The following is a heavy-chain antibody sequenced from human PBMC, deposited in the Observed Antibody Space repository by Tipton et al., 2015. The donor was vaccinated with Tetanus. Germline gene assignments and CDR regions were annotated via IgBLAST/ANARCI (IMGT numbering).Heavy chain of an antibody. V-gene: IGHV3-33*08. D-gene: IGHD3-3*01. Sequence: SLRLSCAASGFSFRDYGMHWVRQAPGKGLEWVAVIWFDGSQEKYADSVKGRFTISRDNSNSTLYLHMNSLRAGDTATYYCARDSSQGLIDFWSGFHDQIDYWGHGTLVTVSS. J-gene: IGHJ4*01. CDR3: ARDSSQGLIDFWSGFHDQIDY. CDR2: IWFDGSQE. CDR1: GFSFRDYG.